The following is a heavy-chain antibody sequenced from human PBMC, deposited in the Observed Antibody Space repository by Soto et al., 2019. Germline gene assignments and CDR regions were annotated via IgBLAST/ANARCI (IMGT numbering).Heavy chain of an antibody. CDR3: ARVMVAAAGTFGWFDP. CDR2: IYSGGST. D-gene: IGHD6-13*01. Sequence: GGFLRLSCAASGFTVSSNYMSWVRQAPGKGLEWVSVIYSGGSTYYADSVKGRFTISRHNSKNTLYLQMNSLRAEDTAVYYCARVMVAAAGTFGWFDPWGQGTLVTVSS. J-gene: IGHJ5*02. CDR1: GFTVSSNY. V-gene: IGHV3-53*04.